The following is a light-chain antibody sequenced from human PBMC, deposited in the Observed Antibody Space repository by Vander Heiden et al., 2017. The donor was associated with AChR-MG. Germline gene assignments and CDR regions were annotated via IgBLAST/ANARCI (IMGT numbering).Light chain of an antibody. CDR1: SSDIGSNT. CDR2: SNN. Sequence: QPVLTQPPSASGTPGQRVTISCSGSSSDIGSNTVNWYQQLPGTAPNLLIYSNNRRPSGVPDRFSGSKSGTSASLAISGLQSEDEADYYCAAWDDSLNGVVFGGGTKLTVL. CDR3: AAWDDSLNGVV. J-gene: IGLJ2*01. V-gene: IGLV1-44*01.